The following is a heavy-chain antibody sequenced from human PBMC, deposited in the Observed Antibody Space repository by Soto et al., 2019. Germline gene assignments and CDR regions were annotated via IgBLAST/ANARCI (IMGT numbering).Heavy chain of an antibody. CDR1: AFTFSSYA. CDR3: AKRRGAGGNFDY. Sequence: HPGGSLRLSCAASAFTFSSYAMGWVLQGPGKGLEWVAVVSIGGSTHYADSVRGRFTISRDNSKNTLSLQMNSLTAEDTAVYFCAKRRGAGGNFDYWGQGALVTVSS. CDR2: VSIGGST. V-gene: IGHV3-23*01. D-gene: IGHD1-26*01. J-gene: IGHJ4*02.